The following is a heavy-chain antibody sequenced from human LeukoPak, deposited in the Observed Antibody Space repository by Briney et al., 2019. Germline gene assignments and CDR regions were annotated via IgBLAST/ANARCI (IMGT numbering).Heavy chain of an antibody. J-gene: IGHJ4*02. CDR2: IRSKANSYAT. CDR3: ARSPGSGAFY. V-gene: IGHV3-73*01. Sequence: PGGSLRLSCAASGFTFSGSAMHWVRQASGKGLEWVGRIRSKANSYATAYAASVKGRFTISRDNSKNTLYLQMNSLRAEDTAVYYCARSPGSGAFYWGQGTLVTVSS. CDR1: GFTFSGSA. D-gene: IGHD6-19*01.